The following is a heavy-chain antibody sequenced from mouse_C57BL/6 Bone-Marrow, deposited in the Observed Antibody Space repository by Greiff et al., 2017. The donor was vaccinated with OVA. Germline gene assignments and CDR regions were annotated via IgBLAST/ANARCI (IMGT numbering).Heavy chain of an antibody. CDR2: IHPNSGST. Sequence: VQLQQPGAELVKPGASVKLSCKASGYTFTSYWMHWVKQRPGQGLEWIGMIHPNSGSTNYNEKFKSKATLTVDKSSSTAYMQLSSLTSEDSAVYYCARRHYGTDYFDYWGQGTTLTVSS. D-gene: IGHD1-1*01. J-gene: IGHJ2*01. CDR3: ARRHYGTDYFDY. V-gene: IGHV1-64*01. CDR1: GYTFTSYW.